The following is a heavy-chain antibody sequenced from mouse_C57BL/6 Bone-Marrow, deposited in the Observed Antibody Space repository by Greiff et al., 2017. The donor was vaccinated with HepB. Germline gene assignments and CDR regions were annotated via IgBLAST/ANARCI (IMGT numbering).Heavy chain of an antibody. CDR2: IDPSDSET. Sequence: QVQLQQPGAELVRPGSSVKLSCKASGYTFTSYWMHWVKQRPIQGLEWIGNIDPSDSETHYNQKFKDKATLTVDKSSSTAYMQLSSLTSEDSAVYYCARARDYGNYEGWYFDVWGTGTTVTVSS. CDR3: ARARDYGNYEGWYFDV. CDR1: GYTFTSYW. D-gene: IGHD2-1*01. J-gene: IGHJ1*03. V-gene: IGHV1-52*01.